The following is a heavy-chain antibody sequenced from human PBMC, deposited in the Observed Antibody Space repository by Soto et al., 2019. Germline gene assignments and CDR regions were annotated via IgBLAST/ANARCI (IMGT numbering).Heavy chain of an antibody. CDR2: TSGTGGSR. V-gene: IGHV3-23*01. CDR1: GFTFSSYA. D-gene: IGHD3-22*01. CDR3: ARGERFYDSTGYSSPHAMDV. Sequence: EVQLLESGGGLVQAGGSLRLSCEASGFTFSSYAMSWVRQAPGKGLEWVSGTSGTGGSRYYADSVKGRVTISRDNSKNTLYLQLNRLRAEDTALYYCARGERFYDSTGYSSPHAMDVWGQGTTLTVSS. J-gene: IGHJ6*02.